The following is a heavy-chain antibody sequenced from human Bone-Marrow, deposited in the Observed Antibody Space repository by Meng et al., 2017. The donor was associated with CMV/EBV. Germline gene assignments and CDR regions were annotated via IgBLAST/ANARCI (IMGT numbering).Heavy chain of an antibody. Sequence: AVYGGSFSGYYWSWITQPPGKGLEWIGEINHSGSTNYNPSLKSRVTISVDTSKNQFSLKLSSVTAADTAVYYCARGPYYGSGSLVDYWGQGTLVTVSS. CDR2: INHSGST. J-gene: IGHJ4*02. D-gene: IGHD3-10*01. CDR3: ARGPYYGSGSLVDY. V-gene: IGHV4-34*01. CDR1: GGSFSGYY.